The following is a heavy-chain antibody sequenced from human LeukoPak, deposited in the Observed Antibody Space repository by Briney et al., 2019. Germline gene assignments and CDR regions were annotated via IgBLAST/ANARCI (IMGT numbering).Heavy chain of an antibody. CDR1: GFTVSSNY. V-gene: IGHV3-53*01. CDR2: IYDNNST. D-gene: IGHD3-16*01. Sequence: GGSLRLSCAASGFTVSSNYMNWVRQAPGKGLEWVSIIYDNNSTYYADSVKGRFTISRGNSKNTLYLQMNSLRAEDTAVYYCARRLDYSAGTFDYWGQGTLVTVSS. J-gene: IGHJ4*02. CDR3: ARRLDYSAGTFDY.